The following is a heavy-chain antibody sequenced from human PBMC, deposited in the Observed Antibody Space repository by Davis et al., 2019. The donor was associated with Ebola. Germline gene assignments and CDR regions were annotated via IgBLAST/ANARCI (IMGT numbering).Heavy chain of an antibody. J-gene: IGHJ6*02. CDR2: ISSSSRTI. V-gene: IGHV3-48*04. CDR3: ARSRGYSAYVNADYYGMDV. D-gene: IGHD5-12*01. CDR1: GFTFNTHS. Sequence: GESLKISCAASGFTFNTHSMTWVRQAPGKGLEWISYISSSSRTIYYAESVKGRFTISRDNAKNSLNLQMHSLTAEDTAVYYCARSRGYSAYVNADYYGMDVWGQGTTVTVSS.